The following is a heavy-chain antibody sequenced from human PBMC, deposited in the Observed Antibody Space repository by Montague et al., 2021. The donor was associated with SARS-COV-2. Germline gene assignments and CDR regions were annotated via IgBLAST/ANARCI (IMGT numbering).Heavy chain of an antibody. D-gene: IGHD6-19*01. V-gene: IGHV2-70*11. CDR3: ARTYAPSAVAVDY. CDR1: GFSLTTSGMC. CDR2: INWDDDK. Sequence: PALVKPTQTLTLTCTFSGFSLTTSGMCVSWIRQPPGKALEWLARINWDDDKYYSTSLKTRLTISKYTSKNQVVLTMTNMDPVDTATYYCARTYAPSAVAVDYWGQGTLVTVSS. J-gene: IGHJ4*02.